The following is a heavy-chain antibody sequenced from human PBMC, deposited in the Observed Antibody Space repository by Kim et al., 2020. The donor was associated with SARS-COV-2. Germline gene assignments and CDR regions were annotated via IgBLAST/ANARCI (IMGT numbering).Heavy chain of an antibody. D-gene: IGHD3-9*01. V-gene: IGHV1-69*13. Sequence: SVKVSCKASGGTFSSYAISWVRQAPGQGLEWMGGIIPIFGTANYAQKFQGRVTITADESTSTAYMELSSLRSEDTAVYYCAHAYDILTGYPYYYYGMDVWGQGTTVTVSS. J-gene: IGHJ6*02. CDR2: IIPIFGTA. CDR1: GGTFSSYA. CDR3: AHAYDILTGYPYYYYGMDV.